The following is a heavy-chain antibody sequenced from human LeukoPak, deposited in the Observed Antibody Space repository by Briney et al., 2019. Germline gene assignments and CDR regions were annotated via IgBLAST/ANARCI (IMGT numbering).Heavy chain of an antibody. CDR3: ARRAGVYSHPYDY. D-gene: IGHD4-23*01. CDR2: IYSDNT. CDR1: GFTVSSNS. J-gene: IGHJ4*02. V-gene: IGHV3-53*01. Sequence: PGGSLRLSCTVSGFTVSSNSTSWVRQAPGKGLEWVSFIYSDNTHYSDSVKGRFTISRDNSKNTLYLQMNSLRAEDTAVYYCARRAGVYSHPYDYWGQGTLVTVSS.